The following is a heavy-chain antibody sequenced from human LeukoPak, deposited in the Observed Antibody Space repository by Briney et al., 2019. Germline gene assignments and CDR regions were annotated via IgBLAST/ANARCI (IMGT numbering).Heavy chain of an antibody. V-gene: IGHV3-21*01. D-gene: IGHD6-13*01. CDR1: GFTFSSYS. CDR2: ISTSSSYI. Sequence: GGSRKLSCAASGFTFSSYSMNWVRHAPGKGLEWVSSISTSSSYIYYADSVKGRFTISRDNAKNSLFLQMNSLRAEDTAVYYCARGYSSPDYLDYWGQGTLVTVSS. CDR3: ARGYSSPDYLDY. J-gene: IGHJ4*02.